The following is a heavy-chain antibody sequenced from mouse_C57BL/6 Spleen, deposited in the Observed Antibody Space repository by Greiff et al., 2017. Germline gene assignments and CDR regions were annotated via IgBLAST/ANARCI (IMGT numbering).Heavy chain of an antibody. D-gene: IGHD2-1*01. CDR2: ISSGSSTI. CDR3: ASPLYYGGYFDV. CDR1: GFTFSDYG. V-gene: IGHV5-17*01. J-gene: IGHJ1*03. Sequence: EVHVVESGGGLVKPGGSLKLSCAASGFTFSDYGMHWVRQAPEKGLEWVAYISSGSSTIYYADTVKGRFTISRDNAKNTLFLQMTSLRSEDTAMYYCASPLYYGGYFDVWGTGTTVTVSS.